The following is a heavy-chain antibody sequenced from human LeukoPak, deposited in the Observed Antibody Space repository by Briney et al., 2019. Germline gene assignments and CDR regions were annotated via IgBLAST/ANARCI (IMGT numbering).Heavy chain of an antibody. V-gene: IGHV3-23*01. Sequence: PGGSLRLSCAASGFTFSSYAMTWVRQAPGKGLEWVSSISGSGDYTNYAGSVKGRFTISRDNSKNTLYLQMNSLRSDDTAVYYCARDDRMGFGELFPMDVWGQGTTVTVSS. CDR3: ARDDRMGFGELFPMDV. J-gene: IGHJ6*02. D-gene: IGHD3-10*01. CDR2: ISGSGDYT. CDR1: GFTFSSYA.